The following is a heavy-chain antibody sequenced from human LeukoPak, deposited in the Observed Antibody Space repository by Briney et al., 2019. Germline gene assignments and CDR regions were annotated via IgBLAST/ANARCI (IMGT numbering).Heavy chain of an antibody. CDR1: GFTFSSYA. Sequence: GGSLRLSCAASGFTFSSYAMHWVRQAPGKGLEWVAVISYDGSNKYYADSVKGRFTISRDNSKNTLYLQMNSLRAEDTAVYYCARDGNVVVPAAKSWFDPWGQGTLVTVSS. V-gene: IGHV3-30-3*01. D-gene: IGHD2-2*01. J-gene: IGHJ5*02. CDR3: ARDGNVVVPAAKSWFDP. CDR2: ISYDGSNK.